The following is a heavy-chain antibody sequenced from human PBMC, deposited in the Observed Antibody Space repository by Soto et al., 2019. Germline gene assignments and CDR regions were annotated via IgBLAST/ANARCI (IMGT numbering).Heavy chain of an antibody. J-gene: IGHJ4*02. CDR2: VYSSGTT. Sequence: AQSMSLSCSVDSASINIYSSSWIRQPAGKALEWIARVYSSGTTDYNPSLNSRATLSVETSKNQFSLKLSSVNGADTAVYYCERDIGYYAYGEGYWGQGIKVTVSS. CDR3: ERDIGYYAYGEGY. CDR1: SASINIYS. V-gene: IGHV4-4*07. D-gene: IGHD3-22*01.